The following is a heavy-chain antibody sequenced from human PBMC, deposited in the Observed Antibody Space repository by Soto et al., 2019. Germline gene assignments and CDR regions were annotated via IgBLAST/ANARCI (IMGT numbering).Heavy chain of an antibody. CDR1: GYIVTSFG. CDR2: ISEYGDS. Sequence: QVQLVQSGGEVKKPGATVKVSCKASGYIVTSFGINWVRQAPGQGLEWMGCISEYGDSNYSEKLQDRVSLTTDTNTNTDYMELRSLGSDDTGVYYCARGGGAYDVWGQGTKITVSS. J-gene: IGHJ3*01. V-gene: IGHV1-18*01. CDR3: ARGGGAYDV.